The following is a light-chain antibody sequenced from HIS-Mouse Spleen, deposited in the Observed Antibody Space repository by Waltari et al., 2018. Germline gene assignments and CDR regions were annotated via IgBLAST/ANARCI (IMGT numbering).Light chain of an antibody. J-gene: IGLJ3*02. V-gene: IGLV1-47*01. CDR2: RNN. CDR1: SSNIGSNY. Sequence: QSVLTQPPSASGTPGQRVTISCSGSSSNIGSNYVYWYQQLPGTAPKLLIYRNNQRPSGFPDRFSGSKSGTSASLAISGRRSEDEADYYCAAWDDSLSGRVFGGGTKLTVL. CDR3: AAWDDSLSGRV.